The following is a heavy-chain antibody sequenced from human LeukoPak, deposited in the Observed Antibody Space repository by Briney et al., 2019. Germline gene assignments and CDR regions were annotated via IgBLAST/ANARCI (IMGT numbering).Heavy chain of an antibody. CDR1: GGSISSYY. V-gene: IGHV4-59*08. CDR2: IYYSGST. Sequence: PSETLSLTCTVSGGSISSYYWSWIRQPPGKGLEWIRYIYYSGSTNYNPSLKSRVTISVDTSKNQFSLKLSSVTAADTAVYYCARRPPGSSGWYFQHWGQGTLVTVSS. D-gene: IGHD6-19*01. CDR3: ARRPPGSSGWYFQH. J-gene: IGHJ1*01.